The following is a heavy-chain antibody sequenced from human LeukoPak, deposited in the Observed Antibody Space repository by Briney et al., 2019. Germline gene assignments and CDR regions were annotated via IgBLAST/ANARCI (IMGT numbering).Heavy chain of an antibody. V-gene: IGHV4-34*01. Sequence: SETLSLTCAVYGWSFSGYYWSWIRQPPGKGLEWVGEINHSGSTNYNPSLKSRVTISVDTSKNQFSLKLSSVTAADTAVYYCARGGGYGSGSSYTNYYYGMDVWGQGTTVTVSS. CDR3: ARGGGYGSGSSYTNYYYGMDV. CDR2: INHSGST. J-gene: IGHJ6*02. D-gene: IGHD3-10*01. CDR1: GWSFSGYY.